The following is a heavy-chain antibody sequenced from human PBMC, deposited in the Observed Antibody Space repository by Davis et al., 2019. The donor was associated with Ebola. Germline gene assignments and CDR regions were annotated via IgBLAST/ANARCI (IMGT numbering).Heavy chain of an antibody. CDR2: IYYSGST. CDR3: ARDSAWIQLWYPDY. V-gene: IGHV4-59*01. CDR1: GGSISSYY. J-gene: IGHJ4*02. D-gene: IGHD5-18*01. Sequence: SETLSLTCTVSGGSISSYYWSWIRQPPGKGLEWIGYIYYSGSTNYNPSLKSRVTISVDTSKNQFSLKLSSVTAADTAVYYCARDSAWIQLWYPDYWGQGTLVTVSS.